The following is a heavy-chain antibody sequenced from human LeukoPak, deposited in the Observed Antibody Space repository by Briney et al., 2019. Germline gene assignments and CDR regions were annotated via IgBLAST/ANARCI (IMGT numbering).Heavy chain of an antibody. CDR1: GFTFSSYW. CDR3: AIATVVTRWFDY. CDR2: INHNGNVN. V-gene: IGHV3-7*01. D-gene: IGHD4-23*01. J-gene: IGHJ4*02. Sequence: GGSLRLSCAASGFTFSSYWMNWARQAPGKGLEWVASINHNGNVNYYVDSVKGRFTISRDNAKNSLYLQMSNMRAEDTAVYYCAIATVVTRWFDYWGQGTLVTVSS.